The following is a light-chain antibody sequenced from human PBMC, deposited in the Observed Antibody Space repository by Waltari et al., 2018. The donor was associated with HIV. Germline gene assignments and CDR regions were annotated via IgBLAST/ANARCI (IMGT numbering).Light chain of an antibody. CDR2: GAS. Sequence: EIVMTQSPATLSASPGERATLSCRASQSVSRNVAWYQQKPGQAPRLLIYGASTRTTGIPARFSGSESETEFTLTISSLQSEDCAVYHCHQYNDWWTFGQGTKVEI. J-gene: IGKJ1*01. CDR3: HQYNDWWT. CDR1: QSVSRN. V-gene: IGKV3-15*01.